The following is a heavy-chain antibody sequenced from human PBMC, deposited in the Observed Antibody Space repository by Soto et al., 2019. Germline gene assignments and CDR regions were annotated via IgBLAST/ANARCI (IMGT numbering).Heavy chain of an antibody. V-gene: IGHV1-18*01. CDR1: GYTFTSYG. CDR2: ISAYNGNT. Sequence: QVQLVQSGAEVKKPGASVKVSCKASGYTFTSYGISWVRQAPGQGLEWMGWISAYNGNTNYAQKLQGRVTMTTDTSTSTAYMELRSLRSDDTAVYYCARDGYYDSSGPLGAFDIWGQGTMVTVSS. CDR3: ARDGYYDSSGPLGAFDI. D-gene: IGHD3-22*01. J-gene: IGHJ3*02.